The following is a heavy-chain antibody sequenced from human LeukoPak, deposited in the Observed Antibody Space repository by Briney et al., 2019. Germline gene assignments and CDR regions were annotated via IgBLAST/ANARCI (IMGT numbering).Heavy chain of an antibody. CDR1: GGSISSSSYY. D-gene: IGHD5-18*01. Sequence: KPSETLSLTCTVSGGSISSSSYYWGWIRQPPGKGLEWIGSIYYSGSTYYNPSLKSRVTISVDTSKNQFSLKLSSVTAADTAVYYCARGPPSRGYSYGAPYYYYYMDVWGKGTTVTVSS. CDR2: IYYSGST. CDR3: ARGPPSRGYSYGAPYYYYYMDV. J-gene: IGHJ6*03. V-gene: IGHV4-39*01.